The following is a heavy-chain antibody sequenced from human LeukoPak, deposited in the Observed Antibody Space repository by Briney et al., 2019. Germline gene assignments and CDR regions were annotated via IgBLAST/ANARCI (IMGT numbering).Heavy chain of an antibody. CDR3: AKEDGDYGMYYYYGMDV. Sequence: GGSLRLSCAASGFTFSSYAMSWVRQAPGKGLEWVSAISGSGGSTYYADSVKGRFTISRDNSKNTLYLQMNSLRAEDTAVYYCAKEDGDYGMYYYYGMDVWGQGTTVTVSS. J-gene: IGHJ6*02. V-gene: IGHV3-23*01. CDR1: GFTFSSYA. D-gene: IGHD4-17*01. CDR2: ISGSGGST.